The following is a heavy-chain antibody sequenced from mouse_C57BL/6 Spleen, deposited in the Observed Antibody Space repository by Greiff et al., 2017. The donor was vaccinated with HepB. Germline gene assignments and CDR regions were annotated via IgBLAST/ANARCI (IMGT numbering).Heavy chain of an antibody. V-gene: IGHV1-83*01. CDR2: YPGSGNTY. D-gene: IGHD1-1*01. J-gene: IGHJ4*01. CDR3: RKGLLPTVVA. CDR1: YTFTDYYM. Sequence: VQLQQSGPELVKPGASVKMSCKASGYTFTDYYMHWVKQKPGKGLEWIGEIYPGSGNTYYNEKFKGKATLTADTSSSTAYMQLSSLTSEDSAVYFCARKGLLPTVVAWGQGTSVTVSS.